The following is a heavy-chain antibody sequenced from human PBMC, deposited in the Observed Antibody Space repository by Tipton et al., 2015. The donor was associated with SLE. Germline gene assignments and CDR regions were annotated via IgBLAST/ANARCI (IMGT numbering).Heavy chain of an antibody. CDR2: IYHSGST. CDR1: DGSISSSNW. Sequence: TLSHTCSVSDGSISSSNWWSWVRQPPGKGLEWIGEIYHSGSTNYNPSLKSRVTISVDKAKNQFSLKLTSVTAADTAVYYCARGHIGWGFDPWGQGTLVTVSS. D-gene: IGHD1-26*01. V-gene: IGHV4-4*02. J-gene: IGHJ5*02. CDR3: ARGHIGWGFDP.